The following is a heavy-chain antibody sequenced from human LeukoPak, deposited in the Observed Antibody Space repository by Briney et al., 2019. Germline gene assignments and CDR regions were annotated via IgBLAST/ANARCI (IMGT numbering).Heavy chain of an antibody. Sequence: SETLSLTCTVSGGSISSYYWSWIRQPPGKGLEWIGYIFYSGSTNYNPSLKSRVTISADTSKNQFSLKLSSVTAADTAVYYCASADLGIAAAAAKWGQGTLVTVSS. CDR3: ASADLGIAAAAAK. CDR1: GGSISSYY. V-gene: IGHV4-59*01. CDR2: IFYSGST. D-gene: IGHD6-13*01. J-gene: IGHJ4*02.